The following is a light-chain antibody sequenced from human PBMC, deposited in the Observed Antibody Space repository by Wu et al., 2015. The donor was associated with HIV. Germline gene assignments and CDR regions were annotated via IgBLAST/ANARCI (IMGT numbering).Light chain of an antibody. CDR2: GTS. J-gene: IGKJ2*01. CDR1: QSISSNY. CDR3: QHFGI. V-gene: IGKV3-20*01. Sequence: EIVLTQSPGTLSLSPGERATLSCRASQSISSNYLGWYQQKPGQAPRLLIHGTSNRAPGIPDRFSGTGSGTGFILTVNRLEPEDFAVYYCQHFGIFGQGTKLEIK.